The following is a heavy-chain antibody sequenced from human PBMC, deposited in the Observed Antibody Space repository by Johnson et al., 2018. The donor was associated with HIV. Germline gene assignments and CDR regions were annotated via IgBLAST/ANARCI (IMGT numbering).Heavy chain of an antibody. V-gene: IGHV3-30*14. CDR3: ATIWPGNFAFDI. J-gene: IGHJ3*02. CDR2: ISHDVNNK. D-gene: IGHD2-2*02. Sequence: QVQLVESGGGVVQPGRSLRLSCAASGFTFNSYILHWVRQAPGKGLEWVAAISHDVNNKFSADSVKGRFSISRDNSKNTVYLQMHSLRPEDTAVYYCATIWPGNFAFDIWGQGTVVTVSS. CDR1: GFTFNSYI.